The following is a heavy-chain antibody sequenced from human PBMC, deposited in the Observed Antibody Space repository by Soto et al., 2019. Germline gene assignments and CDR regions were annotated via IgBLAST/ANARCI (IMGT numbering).Heavy chain of an antibody. CDR1: GGSFSGYY. Sequence: SETLSLTCAVYGGSFSGYYWSWIRQPPGKGLEWIGEINHSGSTNYNPSLKGRVTISVDTSKNQFSLKLSSVTAADTAVYYCARGRRIVVVPAARNWFDPWGQGTLVTVSS. CDR2: INHSGST. CDR3: ARGRRIVVVPAARNWFDP. J-gene: IGHJ5*02. V-gene: IGHV4-34*01. D-gene: IGHD2-2*01.